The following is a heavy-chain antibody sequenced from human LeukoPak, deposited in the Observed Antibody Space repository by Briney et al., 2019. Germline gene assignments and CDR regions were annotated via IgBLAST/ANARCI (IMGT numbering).Heavy chain of an antibody. CDR3: ARDLWFGELWI. Sequence: SETLSLTFTVSGGSISSYYWGWIRQPPGKGLEWIGSIYYSGSTYYNPSLKSRVTISVDTSKNQFSLKLSSVTAADTAVYYCARDLWFGELWIWGQGTMVTVSS. CDR2: IYYSGST. J-gene: IGHJ3*02. D-gene: IGHD3-10*01. CDR1: GGSISSYY. V-gene: IGHV4-39*07.